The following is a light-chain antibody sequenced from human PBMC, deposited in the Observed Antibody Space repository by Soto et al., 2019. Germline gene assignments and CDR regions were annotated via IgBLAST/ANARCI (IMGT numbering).Light chain of an antibody. Sequence: QSVLSQPPSASGAPGQGVTIFCSGSSSNIGSNFVYWYQQLPGTAPKLLSYRTDQRPSGVPDRFSGSKPGASATLVISGLRSEDEADYYCAAWDNSLRWVFGGGTKLTVL. J-gene: IGLJ3*02. CDR3: AAWDNSLRWV. V-gene: IGLV1-47*01. CDR2: RTD. CDR1: SSNIGSNF.